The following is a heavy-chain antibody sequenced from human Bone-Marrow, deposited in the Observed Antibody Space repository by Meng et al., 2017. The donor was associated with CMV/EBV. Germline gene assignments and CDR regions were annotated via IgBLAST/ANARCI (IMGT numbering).Heavy chain of an antibody. V-gene: IGHV6-1*01. CDR3: ARVGGPYCSGGSCYLLSAFDI. J-gene: IGHJ3*02. Sequence: SCAISGDSVSSNSAAWNWIRQSPSRGLEWLGRTYYRSKWYNDYAVSVKSRITINPDTSKNQFSLQLNSVTPEDTSVYYCARVGGPYCSGGSCYLLSAFDIWGQGTMVTVSS. D-gene: IGHD2-15*01. CDR1: GDSVSSNSAA. CDR2: TYYRSKWYN.